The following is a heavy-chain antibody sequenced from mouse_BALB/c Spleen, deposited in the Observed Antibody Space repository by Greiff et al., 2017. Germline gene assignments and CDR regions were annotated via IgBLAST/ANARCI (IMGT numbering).Heavy chain of an antibody. J-gene: IGHJ4*01. CDR1: GYAFSSYW. V-gene: IGHV1-80*01. CDR3: ARRGELGRNYYAMDY. D-gene: IGHD4-1*01. Sequence: QVQLQQSGAELVRPGSSVKISCKASGYAFSSYWMNWVKQRPGQGLEWIGQIYPGDGDTNYNGKFKGKATLTADKSSSTAYMQLSILTSEDSAVYFGARRGELGRNYYAMDYWGQGTSVTVSS. CDR2: IYPGDGDT.